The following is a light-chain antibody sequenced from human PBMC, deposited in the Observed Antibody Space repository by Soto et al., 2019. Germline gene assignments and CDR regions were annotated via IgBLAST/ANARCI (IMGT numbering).Light chain of an antibody. Sequence: ELVLTQSPGTLSVSPGERAALSCKASQTVTSNYLAWFQQRPGQAPRLLIYNANRRATGSPDRLTGSGSGTDFHLTVASLEPEDSGLYYFQQYAGAPWTFGPGTRGEIK. V-gene: IGKV3-20*01. CDR1: QTVTSNY. CDR2: NAN. J-gene: IGKJ1*01. CDR3: QQYAGAPWT.